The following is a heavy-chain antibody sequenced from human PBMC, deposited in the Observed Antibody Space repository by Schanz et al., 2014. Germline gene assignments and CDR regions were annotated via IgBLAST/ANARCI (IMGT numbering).Heavy chain of an antibody. CDR1: GFTFSNYA. CDR3: AKDLLYGAPMPLNHLDY. CDR2: IRGSGGST. J-gene: IGHJ4*02. V-gene: IGHV3-23*01. D-gene: IGHD2-2*01. Sequence: EVQLLESGGGLVRPGGSLRLSCAASGFTFSNYAMSWVRQAPGKGLEWVSGIRGSGGSTYYADSVKGRFTISRDNSKNTLYLQMNSLRAEDTAVYYCAKDLLYGAPMPLNHLDYWGQGTLVTVSS.